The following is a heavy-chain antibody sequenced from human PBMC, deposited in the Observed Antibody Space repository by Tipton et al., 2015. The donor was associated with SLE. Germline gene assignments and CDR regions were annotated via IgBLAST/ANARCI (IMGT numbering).Heavy chain of an antibody. CDR2: IYTGGTT. CDR3: AKGPVAGPFDY. V-gene: IGHV3-53*01. J-gene: IGHJ4*02. Sequence: SLRLSCAASGFTVNNNYMSWVRQAPGKGLEWVSAIYTGGTTYYADAVEGRFTISRDNAKNTLSLQMNRLRAEDTAVYYCAKGPVAGPFDYWGQGTLVTVSS. D-gene: IGHD6-19*01. CDR1: GFTVNNNY.